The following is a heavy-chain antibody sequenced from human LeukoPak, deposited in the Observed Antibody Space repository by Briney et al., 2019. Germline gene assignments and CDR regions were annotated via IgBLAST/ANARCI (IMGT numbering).Heavy chain of an antibody. Sequence: SVKVSCKASGGTFSSYAISWVRQASGQGLEWMGGIIPIFGTANYAQKFQGRVTITADESTSTAYMELSSLRSEDTAVYYCARGSTVTGYYYYYYMDVWGKGTTVTVSS. D-gene: IGHD4-17*01. CDR2: IIPIFGTA. J-gene: IGHJ6*03. CDR3: ARGSTVTGYYYYYYMDV. V-gene: IGHV1-69*13. CDR1: GGTFSSYA.